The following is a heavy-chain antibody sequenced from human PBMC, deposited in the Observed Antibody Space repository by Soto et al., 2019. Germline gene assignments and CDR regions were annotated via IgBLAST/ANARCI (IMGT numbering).Heavy chain of an antibody. CDR2: IYYSGST. CDR3: ARDHPSLYYYGWGSYGMDV. J-gene: IGHJ6*02. V-gene: IGHV4-59*01. D-gene: IGHD3-10*01. CDR1: GFSISSYY. Sequence: SETLSLTCTVSGFSISSYYWSWIRQPPGKGLEWIGYIYYSGSTNYNPSLKSRVTISVDTSKNQFSLKLSSVTAADTAVYYCARDHPSLYYYGWGSYGMDVWGQGTTVTVSS.